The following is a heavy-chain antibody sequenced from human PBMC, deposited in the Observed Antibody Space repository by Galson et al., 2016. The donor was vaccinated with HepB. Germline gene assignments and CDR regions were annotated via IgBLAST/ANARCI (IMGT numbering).Heavy chain of an antibody. V-gene: IGHV6-1*01. Sequence: CAISGDSVSSNSAAWNWIRQSPSRGLEWLGRTYYRSKWYNDYAVSVISRITINPDTSKNQFSLQLNSVTPEDTAVYYCARDETRYNSSLNYYYYYYMDVWGKGTTVTVSS. J-gene: IGHJ6*03. D-gene: IGHD6-13*01. CDR2: TYYRSKWYN. CDR1: GDSVSSNSAA. CDR3: ARDETRYNSSLNYYYYYYMDV.